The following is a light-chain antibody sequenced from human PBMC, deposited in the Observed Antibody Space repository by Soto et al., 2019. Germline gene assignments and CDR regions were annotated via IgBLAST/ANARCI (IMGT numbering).Light chain of an antibody. Sequence: DIQLTHSPCTLSGSVGDRVTITCRASQTIRSWLAGYQQNPGKATKLLIYKASTLQSGVPSRFSGSGSGTEFTLNSRSLQPDAFAVYYCQQYEKWPPSITFGQGTRLEIK. V-gene: IGKV1-5*03. CDR2: KAS. CDR1: QTIRSW. CDR3: QQYEKWPPSIT. J-gene: IGKJ5*01.